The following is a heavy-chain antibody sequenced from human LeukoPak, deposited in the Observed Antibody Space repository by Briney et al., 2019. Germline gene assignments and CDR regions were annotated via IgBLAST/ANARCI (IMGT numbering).Heavy chain of an antibody. V-gene: IGHV3-21*01. J-gene: IGHJ4*02. Sequence: GGSLRLSCAASGFTFSSYSMNWVRQAPGKGLEWVSSISDSSSYIYYADSVKGRFAISRDNAKNSLYLQLNSLRAEDTAVYYCAREQDNWNPNDYRGQGTLVTVSS. CDR3: AREQDNWNPNDY. D-gene: IGHD1-20*01. CDR1: GFTFSSYS. CDR2: ISDSSSYI.